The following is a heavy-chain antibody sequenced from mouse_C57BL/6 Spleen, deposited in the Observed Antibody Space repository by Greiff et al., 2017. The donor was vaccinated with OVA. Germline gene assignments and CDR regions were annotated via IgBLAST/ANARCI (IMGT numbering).Heavy chain of an antibody. CDR1: GYTFTSYW. J-gene: IGHJ2*01. D-gene: IGHD2-3*01. CDR3: ARRWLLHFDY. CDR2: IDPSDSYT. V-gene: IGHV1-69*01. Sequence: QVQLQQSGAELVMPGASVKLSCKASGYTFTSYWMHWVKQRPGQGLEWIGEIDPSDSYTNYNQKFKGKSTLTVDKSSSTAYMQLSSLTSEDSAVYYCARRWLLHFDYWGQGTTLTVSS.